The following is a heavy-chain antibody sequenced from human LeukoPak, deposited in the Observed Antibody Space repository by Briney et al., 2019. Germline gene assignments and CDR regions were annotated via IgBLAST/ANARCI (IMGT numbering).Heavy chain of an antibody. CDR2: INGDGTMT. CDR3: ATDNWYVMNL. J-gene: IGHJ6*02. CDR1: RFTGPPFSSHW. Sequence: GGSLRLSCAASRFTGPPFSSHWMHWVRQAPGKGLMWVAHINGDGTMTTYADSVEGRFTISRDNAKNTLFLQMDSLRVEDTAVYYCATDNWYVMNLWGQGTTVTVSS. V-gene: IGHV3-74*01. D-gene: IGHD1-20*01.